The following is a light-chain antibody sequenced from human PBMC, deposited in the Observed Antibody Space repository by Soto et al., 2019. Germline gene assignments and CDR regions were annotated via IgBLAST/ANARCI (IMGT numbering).Light chain of an antibody. J-gene: IGKJ5*01. CDR2: GAS. CDR1: QSVSSN. V-gene: IGKV3-15*01. Sequence: EIVMTHSPATLSVSPWERATLSCRASQSVSSNLAWYQQKPGQAPRLLIYGASTRATGIPARFSGSGSGTEFTRTISSLQSEDFAVYYCQQYNNWPITFGQGTRLEIK. CDR3: QQYNNWPIT.